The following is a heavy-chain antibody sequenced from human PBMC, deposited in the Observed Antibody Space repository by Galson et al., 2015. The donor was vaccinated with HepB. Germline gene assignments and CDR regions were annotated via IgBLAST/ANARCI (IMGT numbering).Heavy chain of an antibody. V-gene: IGHV1-3*01. CDR3: ARGMYYYDSSGYYLDAFDI. J-gene: IGHJ3*02. Sequence: SVKVSCKASGYTFTSYAMHWVRQAPGQRLEWMGWINAGNGNTKYSQKFQGRVTITRDTSASTAYMELSSLRSEDTAVYYCARGMYYYDSSGYYLDAFDIWGQGTMVTVSS. D-gene: IGHD3-22*01. CDR2: INAGNGNT. CDR1: GYTFTSYA.